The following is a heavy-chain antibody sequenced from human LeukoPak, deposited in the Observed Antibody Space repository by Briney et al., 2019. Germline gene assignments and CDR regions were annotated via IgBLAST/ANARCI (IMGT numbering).Heavy chain of an antibody. V-gene: IGHV3-23*01. CDR1: GFTFRSYA. CDR3: AKDLRITYYDFWSGVFDY. J-gene: IGHJ4*02. D-gene: IGHD3-3*01. CDR2: ISGSGGST. Sequence: GGSLRLSCAASGFTFRSYAMRWVRQAPGKGLEWVSAISGSGGSTYYADSVKGRFTISRDNSKNTLYLRMNSLRAEDTAVYYCAKDLRITYYDFWSGVFDYWGQGTLVTVSS.